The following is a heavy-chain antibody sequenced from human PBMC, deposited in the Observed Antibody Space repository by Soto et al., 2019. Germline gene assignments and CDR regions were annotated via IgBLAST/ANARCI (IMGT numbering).Heavy chain of an antibody. CDR2: IYYSGST. CDR1: GDSISGGGYS. J-gene: IGHJ4*02. D-gene: IGHD2-8*01. Sequence: SETLSLTCTVSGDSISGGGYSWTWIRQHPGKGLEWIGYIYYSGSTYYNPSLKSRVAISVDTSKNQFSLKLSSVTPEDTAVYYCARSSYCTNGVCQDYINYWGQGTLVTVSS. V-gene: IGHV4-31*03. CDR3: ARSSYCTNGVCQDYINY.